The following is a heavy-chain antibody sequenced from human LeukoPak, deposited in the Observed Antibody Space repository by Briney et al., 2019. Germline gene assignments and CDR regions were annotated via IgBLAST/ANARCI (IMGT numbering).Heavy chain of an antibody. V-gene: IGHV3-30*18. CDR3: AKMGTQKEIDY. D-gene: IGHD1-1*01. CDR2: ISYDGSNK. Sequence: AGGSLRLSCAASGFTFSSYGMHRVRQAPGKGLEWVAVISYDGSNKYYADSVKGRFTISRDNSKNTLYLQMNSLRAEDTAVYYCAKMGTQKEIDYWGQGTLVTVSS. CDR1: GFTFSSYG. J-gene: IGHJ4*02.